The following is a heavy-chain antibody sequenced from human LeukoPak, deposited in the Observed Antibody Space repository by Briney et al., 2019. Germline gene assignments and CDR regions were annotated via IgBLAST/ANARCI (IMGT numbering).Heavy chain of an antibody. CDR3: ASRITIFGVVTGDY. Sequence: PSEPLSLTRTVSGGSISSSSYYWGWIRQPPGKGLEWIGSIYYSGSTYYNPSLKSRVTISVDTSQNQFSLKLSSVTAADTAVYYCASRITIFGVVTGDYWGQGTLVTVSS. CDR1: GGSISSSSYY. D-gene: IGHD3-3*01. CDR2: IYYSGST. V-gene: IGHV4-39*01. J-gene: IGHJ4*02.